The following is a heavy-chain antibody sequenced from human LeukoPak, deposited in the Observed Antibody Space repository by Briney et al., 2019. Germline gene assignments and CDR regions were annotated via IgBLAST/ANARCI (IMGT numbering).Heavy chain of an antibody. CDR2: VNPNSGNT. J-gene: IGHJ3*02. CDR1: GYTFTSYD. D-gene: IGHD4-17*01. Sequence: GASVKVSCKASGYTFTSYDINWVRQATGQGLEWMGWVNPNSGNTGYAQKFQGRVTMTRNTSISTAYMELSSLRSEDTAVYYCARSEYLTVTLKDAFDIWGQGTMVTVSS. CDR3: ARSEYLTVTLKDAFDI. V-gene: IGHV1-8*01.